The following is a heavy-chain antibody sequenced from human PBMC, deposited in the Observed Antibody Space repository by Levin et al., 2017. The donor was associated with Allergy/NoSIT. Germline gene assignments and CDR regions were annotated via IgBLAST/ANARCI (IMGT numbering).Heavy chain of an antibody. D-gene: IGHD5-12*01. CDR2: IVVGSGNT. V-gene: IGHV1-58*01. CDR1: GFTFTSSA. J-gene: IGHJ6*02. Sequence: SVKVSCKASGFTFTSSAVQWVRQARGQRLEWIGWIVVGSGNTNYAQKFQERVTITRDMSTSTAYMELSSLRSEDTAVYYCAAPISDIVATHYYYYGMDVWGQGTTVTVSS. CDR3: AAPISDIVATHYYYYGMDV.